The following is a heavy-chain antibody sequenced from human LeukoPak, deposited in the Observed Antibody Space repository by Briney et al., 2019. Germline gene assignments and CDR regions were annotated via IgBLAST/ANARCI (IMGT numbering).Heavy chain of an antibody. Sequence: SVKDSCMPSVGTFSSYAISSVRQAPGQGGGWVGRIIPILGIANYAQKFQGRVTITADKSTRTAYMELSSLRSEDTAVYYCANTYSSSWYGGFDYWGQGTLVTVSS. D-gene: IGHD6-13*01. CDR3: ANTYSSSWYGGFDY. CDR1: VGTFSSYA. CDR2: IIPILGIA. J-gene: IGHJ4*02. V-gene: IGHV1-69*04.